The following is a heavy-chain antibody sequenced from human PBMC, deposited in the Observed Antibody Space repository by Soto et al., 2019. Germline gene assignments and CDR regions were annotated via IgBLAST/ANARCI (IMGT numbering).Heavy chain of an antibody. V-gene: IGHV3-23*01. D-gene: IGHD6-19*01. CDR3: ARDKGSSGWNY. J-gene: IGHJ4*02. CDR1: GFTFSNYV. Sequence: PGGSLRLSCAASGFTFSNYVMIWVRQIPGRGLEWVSIVSDSGGGTYYADSVKGRFTISRDNAKNSLYLQMNSLRAEDTAVYYCARDKGSSGWNYWGQGTLVTVSS. CDR2: VSDSGGGT.